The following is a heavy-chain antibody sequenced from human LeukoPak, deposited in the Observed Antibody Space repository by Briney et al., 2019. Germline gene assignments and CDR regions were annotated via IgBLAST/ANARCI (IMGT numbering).Heavy chain of an antibody. Sequence: PGGSLRPSCAASGFAVSSNYMSWVRQAPGKGLEWVSVIYSGDNTYYSDSVKGRFTISRDNSKNTLYLQMNSLRAEDTAVYYCARDHGRGYCSSTSCYPGVDYWGQGTLVTVSS. CDR1: GFAVSSNY. CDR2: IYSGDNT. V-gene: IGHV3-53*01. J-gene: IGHJ4*02. D-gene: IGHD2-2*01. CDR3: ARDHGRGYCSSTSCYPGVDY.